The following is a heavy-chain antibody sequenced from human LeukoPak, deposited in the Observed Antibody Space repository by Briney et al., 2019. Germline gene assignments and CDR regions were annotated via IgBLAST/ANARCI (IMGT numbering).Heavy chain of an antibody. J-gene: IGHJ4*02. CDR2: IYTSGST. CDR1: GGSISSYY. Sequence: SETLSLTCTVSGGSISSYYGSWIRQPAGKGLEWIGRIYTSGSTNYNPSLKSRVTMSVDTSKNQFSLKLSSVTAADTAVYYCARDYDILTGYSQLDYWGQGNLVTVSS. D-gene: IGHD3-9*01. V-gene: IGHV4-4*07. CDR3: ARDYDILTGYSQLDY.